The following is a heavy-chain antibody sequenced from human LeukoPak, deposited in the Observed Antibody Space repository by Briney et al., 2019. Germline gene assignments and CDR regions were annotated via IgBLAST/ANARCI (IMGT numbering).Heavy chain of an antibody. CDR1: GFTVSSNY. D-gene: IGHD2-2*01. CDR3: ASVVPSDY. Sequence: GGSLRLSCSASGFTVSSNYMCWVRQAPGKGLEWVSVIYSGGSTYYADSVKGRFTISRDNSKNTLYLQMNSLRAEDTAVYYCASVVPSDYWGQGTLVTVSS. CDR2: IYSGGST. J-gene: IGHJ4*02. V-gene: IGHV3-66*02.